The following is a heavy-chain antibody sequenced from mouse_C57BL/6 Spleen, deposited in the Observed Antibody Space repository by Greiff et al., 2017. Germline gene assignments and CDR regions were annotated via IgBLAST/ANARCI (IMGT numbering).Heavy chain of an antibody. D-gene: IGHD1-1*01. CDR1: GYTFTSYW. Sequence: VQLQESGAELVKPGASVKMSCKASGYTFTSYWMHWVKQRPGHGLEWIGMIYPRRGSTNYNEKFKGKATLTVDKSSSTAYMQLDSLTSEDSAVDYCASDRSRQDWMDYWGQGTSVTVSS. J-gene: IGHJ4*01. V-gene: IGHV1-64*01. CDR2: IYPRRGST. CDR3: ASDRSRQDWMDY.